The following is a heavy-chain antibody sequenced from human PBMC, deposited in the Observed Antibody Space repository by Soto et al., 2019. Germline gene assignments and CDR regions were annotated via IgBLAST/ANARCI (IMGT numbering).Heavy chain of an antibody. D-gene: IGHD6-13*01. CDR1: GFTLSSYW. V-gene: IGHV3-7*05. J-gene: IGHJ6*02. Sequence: EVQLVESGGGLVQPGGSPRLSCAASGFTLSSYWMSWVRQAPGKGLEWVANIKQDGSEKYYVDSVKGRFTISRDTAKSSLYLQLNSLIAEDTAVYYCAREYGSSYSPRYYGMDVWGQGTTVTVSS. CDR3: AREYGSSYSPRYYGMDV. CDR2: IKQDGSEK.